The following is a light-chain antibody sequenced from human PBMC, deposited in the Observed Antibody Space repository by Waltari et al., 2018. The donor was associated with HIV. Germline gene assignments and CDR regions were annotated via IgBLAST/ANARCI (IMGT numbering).Light chain of an antibody. V-gene: IGKV3-20*01. CDR1: QIDSSAY. CDR2: GAS. J-gene: IGKJ1*01. CDR3: QQYGNSPET. Sequence: EIVLTQSPGTLSLSPGERATLSCRASQIDSSAYLAWYQQKPGQAPRLLIYGASTRATGVPDRFSGSGFGTDFTLTISRLEPEDFAVYYCQQYGNSPETFGQGARVEI.